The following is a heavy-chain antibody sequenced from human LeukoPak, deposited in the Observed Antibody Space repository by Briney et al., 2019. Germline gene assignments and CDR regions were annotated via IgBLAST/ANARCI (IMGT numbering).Heavy chain of an antibody. CDR2: ISYDGTNK. CDR3: VRVRGGSVRGAFDI. D-gene: IGHD3-10*01. V-gene: IGHV3-30-3*01. J-gene: IGHJ3*02. CDR1: GLTFTNYA. Sequence: GGSLRLSCAASGLTFTNYAVHYVRQPPGKGLEWVAAISYDGTNKFYGDSVQGRFTVSRDSPQNTLYLQMDSLTTEDTAVYYCVRVRGGSVRGAFDIWGQGTLVTVSS.